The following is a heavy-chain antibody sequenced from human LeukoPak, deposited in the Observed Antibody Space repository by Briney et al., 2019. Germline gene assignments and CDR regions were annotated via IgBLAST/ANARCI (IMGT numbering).Heavy chain of an antibody. CDR2: INPTGTET. D-gene: IGHD2-15*01. Sequence: GGSLRLSCAASGFSFSAYWMTWVRQAPGTGLEWVANINPTGTETYYVDPVKGRFTISRDNAKNLLYLQMNSLRAEDTAVYYCARFGYVAAVDLWGQGTLVTVSS. CDR3: ARFGYVAAVDL. V-gene: IGHV3-7*01. J-gene: IGHJ4*02. CDR1: GFSFSAYW.